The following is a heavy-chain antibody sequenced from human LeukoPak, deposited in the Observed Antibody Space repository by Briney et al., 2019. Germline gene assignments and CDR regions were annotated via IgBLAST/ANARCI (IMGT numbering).Heavy chain of an antibody. CDR2: INHNGNVN. CDR3: ARGGGLDV. J-gene: IGHJ6*02. D-gene: IGHD3-16*01. CDR1: GFTFSSYW. V-gene: IGHV3-7*03. Sequence: PGGSLRLSCAASGFTFSSYWMNWARQAPGQGLEWVASINHNGNVNYYVVSVKGRFTSSRDNAKNSLYLQMSNLRAEDTAVYFCARGGGLDVWGQGATVTVSS.